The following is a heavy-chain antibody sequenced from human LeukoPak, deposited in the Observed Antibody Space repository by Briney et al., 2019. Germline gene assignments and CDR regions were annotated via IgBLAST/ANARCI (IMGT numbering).Heavy chain of an antibody. V-gene: IGHV3-66*01. D-gene: IGHD6-13*01. CDR1: GFTVSSNY. CDR3: ARDRRRQQLGEDY. CDR2: IYSGGST. J-gene: IGHJ4*02. Sequence: GGSLRLSCSASGFTVSSNYMSWVRQAPGKGLEWVSVIYSGGSTHYADSVKGRFTISRDNSKNTLYLQMNSLRAEDTAVYYCARDRRRQQLGEDYWGQGTLVTVSS.